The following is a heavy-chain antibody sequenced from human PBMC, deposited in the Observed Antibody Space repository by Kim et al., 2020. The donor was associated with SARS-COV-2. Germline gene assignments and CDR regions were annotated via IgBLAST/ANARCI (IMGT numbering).Heavy chain of an antibody. CDR3: AKDPFYDFWSGYYFDY. V-gene: IGHV3-23*01. Sequence: DSEKGRFTIARDNSKNQLYLQMNSLRAEDTAVYYCAKDPFYDFWSGYYFDYWGQGTLVTVSS. D-gene: IGHD3-3*01. J-gene: IGHJ4*02.